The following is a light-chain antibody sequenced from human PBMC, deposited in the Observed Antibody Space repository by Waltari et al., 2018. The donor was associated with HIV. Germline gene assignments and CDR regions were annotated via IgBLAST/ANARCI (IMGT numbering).Light chain of an antibody. CDR2: RNN. Sequence: QAGLTQPPSVSKALRQTATLTCTGNSSNVGNQGAAWLQQHQGHPPKLLPYRNNNRPSGIPERFSASRSGNIASLNITGLQPEDESDYYCSAWDSSLGEWVFGGGTKLTVL. V-gene: IGLV10-54*04. CDR1: SSNVGNQG. CDR3: SAWDSSLGEWV. J-gene: IGLJ2*01.